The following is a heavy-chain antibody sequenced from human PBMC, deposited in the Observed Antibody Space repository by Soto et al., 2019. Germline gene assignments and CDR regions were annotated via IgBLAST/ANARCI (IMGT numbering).Heavy chain of an antibody. CDR2: IYYHGNT. CDR3: ARHDGFSSGWIFDY. CDR1: DGSSSNGGYS. D-gene: IGHD6-19*01. V-gene: IGHV4-39*01. Sequence: LLIRSVTWSVGDGSSSNGGYSRGWISQPPGKTLEWIGTIYYHGNTYSNPSLKSRVTISVDTSNNQLSLKLRSVTAADTAVYYCARHDGFSSGWIFDYWGHGTLVPVSS. J-gene: IGHJ4*01.